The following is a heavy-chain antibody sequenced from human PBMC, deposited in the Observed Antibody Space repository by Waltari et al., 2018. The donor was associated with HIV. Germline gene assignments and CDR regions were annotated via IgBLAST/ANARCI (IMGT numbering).Heavy chain of an antibody. Sequence: QVQLQQWGAGLLKPSETLSLTCAVYGGSFIGYYWNLIRPPPGKGLEWIGEINHSGSTNYNPSLKSRVTISEDTSKNQFSLRLSSLTAADTAVYYCARGPFGAAGLKYFQDWGQGTLVIVSS. J-gene: IGHJ1*01. CDR3: ARGPFGAAGLKYFQD. CDR2: INHSGST. D-gene: IGHD6-13*01. V-gene: IGHV4-34*01. CDR1: GGSFIGYY.